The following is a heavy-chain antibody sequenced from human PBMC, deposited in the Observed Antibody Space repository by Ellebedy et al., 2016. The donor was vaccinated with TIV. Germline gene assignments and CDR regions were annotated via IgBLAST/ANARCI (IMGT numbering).Heavy chain of an antibody. V-gene: IGHV1-18*04. D-gene: IGHD4-17*01. CDR1: GYSFSTYG. Sequence: AASVKVSCKASGYSFSTYGISWVRQVPGQGLEWMSWISGDKSDPNYAQKFQGRVTMTADTSTNTVYMELRSLTSDDTAVYYCARDWRSGRPTTGAYWGQGTLVTVSS. CDR3: ARDWRSGRPTTGAY. J-gene: IGHJ4*02. CDR2: ISGDKSDP.